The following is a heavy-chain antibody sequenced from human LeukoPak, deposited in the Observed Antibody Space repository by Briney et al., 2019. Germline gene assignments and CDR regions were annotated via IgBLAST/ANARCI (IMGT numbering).Heavy chain of an antibody. J-gene: IGHJ6*01. CDR2: ISSSGSYI. CDR1: GFTFSSYS. V-gene: IGHV3-21*01. CDR3: ATARALTRAGMDV. Sequence: GGSLSLSCAASGFTFSSYSMNWVRPAPGKGLEWVSSISSSGSYIYDADSVKGRFTISRDNAKNSLYLQMNSLRAEDTAVYYCATARALTRAGMDVWGQGTTVTVSS.